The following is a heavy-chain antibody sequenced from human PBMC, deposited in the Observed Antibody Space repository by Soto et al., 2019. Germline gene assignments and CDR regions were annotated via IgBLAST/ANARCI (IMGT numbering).Heavy chain of an antibody. J-gene: IGHJ4*02. V-gene: IGHV1-58*01. CDR1: GFMFTSSA. Sequence: EASVKGSCKASGFMFTSSAVQWVRQARGQRLEWIGWLVVGSGNTHYAQHFQERVTLTRDMSTGTAYMELSSLRSEDTAVYYCAAVPVLRFLQWLPAYFDYWGQGTLVTVSS. CDR2: LVVGSGNT. CDR3: AAVPVLRFLQWLPAYFDY. D-gene: IGHD3-3*01.